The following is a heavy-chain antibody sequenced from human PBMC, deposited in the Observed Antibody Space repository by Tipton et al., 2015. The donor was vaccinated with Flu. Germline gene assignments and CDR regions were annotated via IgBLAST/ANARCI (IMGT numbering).Heavy chain of an antibody. J-gene: IGHJ4*02. D-gene: IGHD6-6*01. CDR3: ARSLGAAPLN. V-gene: IGHV4-61*01. Sequence: TLSLTCTVSGGSVSSGSYYWSWIRQPPGKGLEWIGYIYYSGSTNYNPSLKSRVTISVDTSKNQFSLKLSSVTAADTAVYYCARSLGAAPLNWGQGTLVTVSS. CDR1: GGSVSSGSYY. CDR2: IYYSGST.